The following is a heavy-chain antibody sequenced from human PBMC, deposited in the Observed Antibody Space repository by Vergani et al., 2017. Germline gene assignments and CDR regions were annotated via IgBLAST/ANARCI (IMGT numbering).Heavy chain of an antibody. J-gene: IGHJ4*02. Sequence: QVQLQESGPGLVKPSETLSLTCTVSGGSISSYYWSWIRQPPGKGLEWIGYIYYSGSTNYNPSLQSRVTISVDTSKNQFSLKLSSVTAADTAVYYCARERGYSYGRPVDYWGQGTLVTVSS. CDR2: IYYSGST. D-gene: IGHD5-18*01. CDR3: ARERGYSYGRPVDY. CDR1: GGSISSYY. V-gene: IGHV4-59*12.